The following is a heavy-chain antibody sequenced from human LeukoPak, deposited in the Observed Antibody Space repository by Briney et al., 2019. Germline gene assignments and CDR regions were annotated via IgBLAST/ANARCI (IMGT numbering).Heavy chain of an antibody. Sequence: GGSLRLSCAASGFTFSSYAMSWVRQAPGKGLEWVSAISGSGGSTYYADSVKGRFTISRDSSKNTLYLQMNSLRAEDTAVYYCAKDLVSSGYYTGWGQGTLVTVSS. CDR1: GFTFSSYA. J-gene: IGHJ4*02. CDR3: AKDLVSSGYYTG. V-gene: IGHV3-23*01. CDR2: ISGSGGST. D-gene: IGHD3-22*01.